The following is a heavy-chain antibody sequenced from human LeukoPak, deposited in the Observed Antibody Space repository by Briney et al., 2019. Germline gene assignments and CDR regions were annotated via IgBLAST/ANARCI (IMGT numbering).Heavy chain of an antibody. D-gene: IGHD6-13*01. CDR3: ASGEYSSSCNY. Sequence: SVKVPCKASGGTFSSYAISWVRQAPGQGLEWMGRIIPIFGTANYAQKFQGRVTITTDESTSTAYMELSSLRSEDTAVYYCASGEYSSSCNYWGQGTLVTVSS. J-gene: IGHJ4*02. V-gene: IGHV1-69*05. CDR2: IIPIFGTA. CDR1: GGTFSSYA.